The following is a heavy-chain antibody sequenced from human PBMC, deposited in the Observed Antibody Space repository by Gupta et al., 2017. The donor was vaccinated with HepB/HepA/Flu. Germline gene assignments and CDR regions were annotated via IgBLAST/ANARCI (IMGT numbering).Heavy chain of an antibody. V-gene: IGHV4-34*01. CDR3: ARKFGPTYNWFDP. D-gene: IGHD3-16*01. Sequence: QVQLQQWGAGLLKPSETLSLTCAVYGGSFSAYYWTWIRQPPGKGLEWIGEINHSTRTNYNPSLKSRVTISVDTSKNQFSLNLSSVTAADTAVYYCARKFGPTYNWFDPWGQGTLVTVSS. CDR1: GGSFSAYY. CDR2: INHSTRT. J-gene: IGHJ5*02.